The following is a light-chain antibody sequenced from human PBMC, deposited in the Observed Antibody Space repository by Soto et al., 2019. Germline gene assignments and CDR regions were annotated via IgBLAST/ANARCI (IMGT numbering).Light chain of an antibody. CDR1: QSVSSIY. CDR2: GAS. V-gene: IGKV3-20*01. J-gene: IGKJ1*01. Sequence: EIVLTQSPGTLSLSPGERATLSCRASQSVSSIYLAWYQQKPGQAPRLLIYGASSRATGIPDRFSGSGSGTDFTLTISRLEPEDFAVYYCQQYGSSLPWTFGQGTNVEIK. CDR3: QQYGSSLPWT.